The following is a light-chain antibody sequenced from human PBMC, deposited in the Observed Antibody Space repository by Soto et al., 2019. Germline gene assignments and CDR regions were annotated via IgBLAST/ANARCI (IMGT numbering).Light chain of an antibody. CDR2: WAS. CDR1: QIVLYSSNNKNY. V-gene: IGKV4-1*01. J-gene: IGKJ5*01. CDR3: QQYYSTPQT. Sequence: DIWMTQSPDSLAVSLGERATINCKSSQIVLYSSNNKNYLAWYQQKPGQPPKLLIYWASTRESGVPDRFSGSGSGTDFTLTISSLQAEDVAVYYCQQYYSTPQTFGQGTRLEIK.